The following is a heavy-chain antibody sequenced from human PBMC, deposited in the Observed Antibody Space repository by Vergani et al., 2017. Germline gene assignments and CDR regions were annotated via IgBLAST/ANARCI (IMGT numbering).Heavy chain of an antibody. Sequence: QMQLVESGGGVIQPGGSLRLSCAASGCTFSSDGMQWVRQAPGKGLEWVALIDFKGNDAYYTDSVRGRFIISRDNSKNTLYLQMNSLRVEDTALYYCATKSCGTPGCQIGYFREWGQGTLVTVSS. V-gene: IGHV3-30*02. J-gene: IGHJ1*01. D-gene: IGHD1-1*01. CDR3: ATKSCGTPGCQIGYFRE. CDR1: GCTFSSDG. CDR2: IDFKGNDA.